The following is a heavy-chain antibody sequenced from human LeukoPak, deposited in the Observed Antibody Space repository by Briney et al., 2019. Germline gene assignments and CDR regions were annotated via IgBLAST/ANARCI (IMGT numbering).Heavy chain of an antibody. CDR3: AREREIYDFWKGNGNWFDP. Sequence: PSETLSLTCTASGVSISNYYWSWIRQPAGKRLEWIGRIYASGSTDYNPSLKSRVTMSVDTSNNQFSLRLTSLTAADTAIYYCAREREIYDFWKGNGNWFDPWGQGTLVTVSS. J-gene: IGHJ5*02. V-gene: IGHV4-4*07. CDR2: IYASGST. CDR1: GVSISNYY. D-gene: IGHD3-3*01.